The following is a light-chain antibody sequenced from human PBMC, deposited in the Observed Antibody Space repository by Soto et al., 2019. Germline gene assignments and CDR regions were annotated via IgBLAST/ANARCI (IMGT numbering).Light chain of an antibody. V-gene: IGLV2-14*01. Sequence: QSALTQPASVSGSPGQSITISCTGTSSDIGGYNYVSWYQQHPNRAPKLMIYEVTNRPSGVSTRFSGSKSGNTASLTISGLQAEDEADYYCTSYTSSSTLYVFGTGTKVTVL. CDR1: SSDIGGYNY. CDR3: TSYTSSSTLYV. J-gene: IGLJ1*01. CDR2: EVT.